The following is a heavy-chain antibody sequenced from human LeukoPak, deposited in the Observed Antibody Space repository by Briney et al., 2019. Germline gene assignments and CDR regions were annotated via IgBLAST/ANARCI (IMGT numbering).Heavy chain of an antibody. D-gene: IGHD3-22*01. CDR2: INSDGRST. CDR3: ARDPGHYYYDSSGYYPT. Sequence: GLALRLSCAACGCRVISCLMLGVRQAPGKGLVWVARINSDGRSTSYAESVNGRLTISRETDKYTLSLQMNRLSAEDTAVYYCARDPGHYYYDSSGYYPTWGQGTLVTVSS. CDR1: GCRVISCL. J-gene: IGHJ4*02. V-gene: IGHV3-74*01.